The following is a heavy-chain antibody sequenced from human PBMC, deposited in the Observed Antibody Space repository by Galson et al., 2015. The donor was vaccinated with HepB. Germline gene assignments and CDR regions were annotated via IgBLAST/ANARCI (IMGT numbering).Heavy chain of an antibody. CDR2: ISYDGSNK. Sequence: SLRLSCAASGFTFSSYGMHWVRQAPGKGLEWVAVISYDGSNKYYADSVKGRFTISRDNSKNTLYLQMNSLRAEDTAVYYCATRRIAAAGIIYWGQGTLVTVSS. CDR1: GFTFSSYG. J-gene: IGHJ4*02. V-gene: IGHV3-30*03. CDR3: ATRRIAAAGIIY. D-gene: IGHD6-13*01.